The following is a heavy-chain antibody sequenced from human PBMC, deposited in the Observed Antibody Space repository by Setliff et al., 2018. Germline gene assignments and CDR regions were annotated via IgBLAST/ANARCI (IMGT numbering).Heavy chain of an antibody. CDR3: ARDRSYYASGSFTKWFDY. CDR1: GGSVTSHY. V-gene: IGHV4-59*02. D-gene: IGHD3-10*01. Sequence: SETLSLTCAVSGGSVTSHYWSWIRQSPGKGLEWIGFIFYSGDTNSNPSLKSRVTMSVDTSKNQFSLKLNSVTAADTATYYCARDRSYYASGSFTKWFDYWGQGALVTVSS. J-gene: IGHJ4*02. CDR2: IFYSGDT.